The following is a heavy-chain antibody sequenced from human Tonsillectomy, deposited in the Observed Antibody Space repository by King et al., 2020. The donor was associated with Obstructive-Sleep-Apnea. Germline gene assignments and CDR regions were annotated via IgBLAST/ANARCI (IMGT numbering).Heavy chain of an antibody. CDR2: INPSGGST. Sequence: AQLVQSGAEVKKPGASVKVSCKASGYTFTSYYMHWVRQAPGQGLEWMGIINPSGGSTSYAQKFQGRVTMTRDTSTSTVYMELSSLRSEDTAVYYCAREGQLVEYYYYGMDVWGQGTTVTVSS. V-gene: IGHV1-46*01. J-gene: IGHJ6*02. CDR3: AREGQLVEYYYYGMDV. D-gene: IGHD6-6*01. CDR1: GYTFTSYY.